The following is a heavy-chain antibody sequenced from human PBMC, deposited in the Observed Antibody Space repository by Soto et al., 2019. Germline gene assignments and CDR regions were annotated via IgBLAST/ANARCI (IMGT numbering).Heavy chain of an antibody. V-gene: IGHV4-30-2*01. CDR1: GGSMSSGGYS. CDR3: ARAMTTVTTIDY. Sequence: SETLSLTCAVSGGSMSSGGYSWSWIRQPPGKGLEWIGYIYHSGSTYYNPSLKSRVTISVDRSKNQFSLKLSSVTAADTAVYYCARAMTTVTTIDYWGQGTLVTVS. D-gene: IGHD4-17*01. J-gene: IGHJ4*02. CDR2: IYHSGST.